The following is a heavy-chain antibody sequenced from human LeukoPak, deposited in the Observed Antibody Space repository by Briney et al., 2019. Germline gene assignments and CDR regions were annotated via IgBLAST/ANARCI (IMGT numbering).Heavy chain of an antibody. D-gene: IGHD5-18*01. CDR1: GGSFSGYY. Sequence: SETLSLTCAVYGGSFSGYYWSWIRQPPGKGLEWIGEINHSGSTNYNPSLKSRVTISVDTSKNQFSLKLSSVTAADTAVYYCARGLGGYSYGGIDYWGQGTLVTVSS. CDR3: ARGLGGYSYGGIDY. CDR2: INHSGST. J-gene: IGHJ4*02. V-gene: IGHV4-34*01.